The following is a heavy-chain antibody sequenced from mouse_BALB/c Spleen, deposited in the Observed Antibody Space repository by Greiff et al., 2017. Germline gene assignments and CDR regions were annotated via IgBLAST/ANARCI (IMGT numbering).Heavy chain of an antibody. D-gene: IGHD1-2*01. Sequence: EVQVVESGGGLVKPGGSLKLSCAASGFTFSSYAMSWVRQTPEKRLEWVATISSGGSYTYYPDSVKGRFTISRDNAKNTLYLQMSSLRSEDTAMYYCARHEEDSLLRLLYFDYWGQGTTLTVSS. V-gene: IGHV5-9-3*01. CDR3: ARHEEDSLLRLLYFDY. CDR1: GFTFSSYA. J-gene: IGHJ2*01. CDR2: ISSGGSYT.